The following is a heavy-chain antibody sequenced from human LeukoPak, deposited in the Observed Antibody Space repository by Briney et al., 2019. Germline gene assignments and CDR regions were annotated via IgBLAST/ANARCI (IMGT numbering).Heavy chain of an antibody. J-gene: IGHJ5*02. CDR2: INPNSGGT. CDR3: ARNKYYYGLGNYGVPNWFDP. CDR1: GYTFTGYY. Sequence: ASVKVSCKASGYTFTGYYMHWVRQAPGQGLEWMGWINPNSGGTNYAQKFQGRVTMTRDTSISTAYMELSRLRSDDTAVYYCARNKYYYGLGNYGVPNWFDPWGQGTLVTVSS. D-gene: IGHD3-10*01. V-gene: IGHV1-2*02.